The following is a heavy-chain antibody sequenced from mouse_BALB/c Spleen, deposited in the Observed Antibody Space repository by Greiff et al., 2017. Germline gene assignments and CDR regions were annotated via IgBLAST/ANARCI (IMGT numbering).Heavy chain of an antibody. CDR2: ISSGGST. Sequence: EVQLVESGGGLVKPGGSLKLSCAASGFTFSSYAMSWVRQTPEKRLEWVASISSGGSTYYPDSVKGRFTISRDNPKNTLFLQMTSLRSEDTAMYYCARGDWDYAMDYWGQGTSVTVSS. J-gene: IGHJ4*01. D-gene: IGHD4-1*01. V-gene: IGHV5-6-5*01. CDR3: ARGDWDYAMDY. CDR1: GFTFSSYA.